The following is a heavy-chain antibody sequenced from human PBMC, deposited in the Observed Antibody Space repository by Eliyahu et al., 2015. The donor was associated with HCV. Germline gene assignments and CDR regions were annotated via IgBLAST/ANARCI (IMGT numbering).Heavy chain of an antibody. J-gene: IGHJ4*02. V-gene: IGHV3-21*01. CDR2: ISSIGSLI. CDR3: ARDGGDAYYSLRVFDF. Sequence: EVQLVESGAGLVKPGGSLRLSCEASGFPFHTYSMNWVRQAPGKGLEGVSFISSIGSLIYYADSVKGRFTISRDDAKNSLYLQMNTLRVEDTAVYYCARDGGDAYYSLRVFDFWGQGSLVTVSS. D-gene: IGHD5-24*01. CDR1: GFPFHTYS.